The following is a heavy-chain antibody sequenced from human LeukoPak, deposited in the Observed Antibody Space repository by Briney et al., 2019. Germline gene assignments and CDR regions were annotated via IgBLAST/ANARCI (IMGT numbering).Heavy chain of an antibody. CDR1: GGSININNYY. V-gene: IGHV4-39*07. Sequence: PSETLSLTCTVSGGSININNYYWVWIRQPPGKGPEWIGSMYHSWSTYHNPSLKGRVTIALDTSKNQFSLKLSSVTAADTAVYYCARAAGGWDKYYYYYVDVWGKGTTVTVSS. D-gene: IGHD1-26*01. CDR3: ARAAGGWDKYYYYYVDV. CDR2: MYHSWST. J-gene: IGHJ6*03.